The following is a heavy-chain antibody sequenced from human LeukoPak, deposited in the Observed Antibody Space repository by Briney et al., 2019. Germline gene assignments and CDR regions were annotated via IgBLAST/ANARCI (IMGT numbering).Heavy chain of an antibody. CDR3: ARAPLYYYDSSWQEVGLDY. V-gene: IGHV1-3*03. CDR2: INAGNGNT. CDR1: GYTFTSYG. D-gene: IGHD3-22*01. Sequence: GASVKVSCKASGYTFTSYGMHWVRQAPGQRLEWMGWINAGNGNTKYSQEFQGRVTITRDTSASTAYMELSSLRSEDMAVYYCARAPLYYYDSSWQEVGLDYWGQGTLVTVSS. J-gene: IGHJ4*02.